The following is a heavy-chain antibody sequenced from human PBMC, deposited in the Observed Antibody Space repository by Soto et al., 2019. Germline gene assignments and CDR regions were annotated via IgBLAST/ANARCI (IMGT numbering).Heavy chain of an antibody. V-gene: IGHV4-4*02. D-gene: IGHD2-8*01. CDR2: IYHSGST. J-gene: IGHJ6*02. Sequence: PSETLSLTRAVSGGSISSSNWWSWVRQPPGKGLEWIGEIYHSGSTNYNPSLKSRATISVDKSKNQFSLKLSSVTAADTAVYYCARAPAYCTNGVCYTYYYYGMDVWGQGTTVTVSS. CDR1: GGSISSSNW. CDR3: ARAPAYCTNGVCYTYYYYGMDV.